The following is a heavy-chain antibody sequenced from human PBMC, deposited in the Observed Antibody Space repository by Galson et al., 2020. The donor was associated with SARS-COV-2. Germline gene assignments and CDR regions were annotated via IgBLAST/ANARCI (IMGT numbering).Heavy chain of an antibody. V-gene: IGHV3-11*06. Sequence: GESLKISCAASGFTFSDYYMSWIRQAPGKGLEWVSYISSSSSYTNYADSVKGRFTISRDNAKNSLYLQMNSLRAEDTAVYYCARDSRPTYYDILTGYHKDHYFDYWGQGTLVTVSS. CDR1: GFTFSDYY. CDR3: ARDSRPTYYDILTGYHKDHYFDY. D-gene: IGHD3-9*01. CDR2: ISSSSSYT. J-gene: IGHJ4*02.